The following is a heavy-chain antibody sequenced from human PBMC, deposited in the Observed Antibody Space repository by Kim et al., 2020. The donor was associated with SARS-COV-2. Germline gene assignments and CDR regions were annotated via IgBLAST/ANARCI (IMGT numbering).Heavy chain of an antibody. Sequence: ESVKGRFTISRDNTKNTLYLQMNSLRAEDTAVYYCAKYSYGYKGANAFDIWGQGTMVTVSS. CDR3: AKYSYGYKGANAFDI. J-gene: IGHJ3*02. V-gene: IGHV3-23*01. D-gene: IGHD5-18*01.